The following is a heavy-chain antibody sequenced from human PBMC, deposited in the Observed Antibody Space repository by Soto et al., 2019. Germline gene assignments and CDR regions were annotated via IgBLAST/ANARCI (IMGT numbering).Heavy chain of an antibody. Sequence: QVQLVQSGAEVKNPGSSVRVSCTASGGTFSSYAISWVRQAPGQGLDWMGGIIPIFGPTKYAQKFQGRVTITADNSASTAYMELTSLRSEDTAVYYCARANGVSTIAVAGSFDYWGQGTLVIVSS. D-gene: IGHD6-19*01. CDR1: GGTFSSYA. V-gene: IGHV1-69*06. CDR3: ARANGVSTIAVAGSFDY. CDR2: IIPIFGPT. J-gene: IGHJ4*02.